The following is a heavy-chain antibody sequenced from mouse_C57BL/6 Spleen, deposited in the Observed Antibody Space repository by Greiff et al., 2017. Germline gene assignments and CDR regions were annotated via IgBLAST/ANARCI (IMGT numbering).Heavy chain of an antibody. CDR1: GYAFSSYW. J-gene: IGHJ2*01. CDR2: IYPGDGDT. Sequence: QVQLQQSGAELVKPGASVKISCKASGYAFSSYWMNWVKQRPGKGLEWIGQIYPGDGDTNYNGKFKGKATLTADKSSSTGYMQLSSLTSEDSAVDFCARKGDYDYDDGFDYWGQGTTLTVSS. D-gene: IGHD2-4*01. V-gene: IGHV1-80*01. CDR3: ARKGDYDYDDGFDY.